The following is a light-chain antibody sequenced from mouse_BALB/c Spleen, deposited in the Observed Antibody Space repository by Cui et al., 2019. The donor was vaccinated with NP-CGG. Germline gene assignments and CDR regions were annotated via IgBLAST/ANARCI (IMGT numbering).Light chain of an antibody. CDR1: TGAVTTSNY. V-gene: IGLV1*01. Sequence: QAVVTQESAPTTSPGETVTLTCRSSTGAVTTSNYANWVQEKPDYLFTGLIGGTKNRAPGVPARFSGSLIGDKAALTITGAQTEDEAIYFCALWYSNHWVFGGGTKLTVL. J-gene: IGLJ1*01. CDR2: GTK. CDR3: ALWYSNHWV.